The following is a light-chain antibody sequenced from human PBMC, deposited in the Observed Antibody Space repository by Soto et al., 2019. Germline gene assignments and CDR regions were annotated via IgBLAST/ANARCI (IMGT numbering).Light chain of an antibody. CDR3: RSYAGIHNLGV. Sequence: QSALTQPPSASGSPGQSVTISCTGTSSDVGGYKYVSWYQQHPGKAPKLMIFEVNKRPSGVPDRFSGSKSGNTASLTVSGLQAEDEADYYCRSYAGIHNLGVFGTGPKLTVL. CDR1: SSDVGGYKY. J-gene: IGLJ1*01. CDR2: EVN. V-gene: IGLV2-8*01.